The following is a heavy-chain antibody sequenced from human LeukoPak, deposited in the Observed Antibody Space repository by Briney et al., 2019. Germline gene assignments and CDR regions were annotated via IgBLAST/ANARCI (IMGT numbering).Heavy chain of an antibody. CDR1: GDSVSCNSAV. D-gene: IGHD3-10*01. CDR2: TYYRSKWYN. Sequence: SQTLSLTCAISGDSVSCNSAVWNWIRQSPSRGLEWLGRTYYRSKWYNDYAVSMKSRITINPDTSKNQFSLQLNSVTPEDTAVYFCASLITASETGSDFWGQGTLVTVSS. J-gene: IGHJ4*02. V-gene: IGHV6-1*01. CDR3: ASLITASETGSDF.